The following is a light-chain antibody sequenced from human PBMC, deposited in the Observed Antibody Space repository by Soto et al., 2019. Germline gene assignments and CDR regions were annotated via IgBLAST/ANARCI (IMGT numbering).Light chain of an antibody. J-gene: IGKJ2*01. CDR1: QSVGRNY. CDR3: QQYGSSPLYT. V-gene: IGKV3-20*01. CDR2: DAS. Sequence: EIVLTQSPGTLSLSPGESATLSCRASQSVGRNYLAWFQHKPDQAPRLLIYDASSRATGIPDRFSGSGSGTDFTLTISRLEPEDFAVYYCQQYGSSPLYTFGQGTNLEIK.